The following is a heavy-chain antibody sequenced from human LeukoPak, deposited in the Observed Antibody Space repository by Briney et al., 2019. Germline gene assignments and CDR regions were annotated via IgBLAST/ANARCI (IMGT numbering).Heavy chain of an antibody. J-gene: IGHJ6*02. V-gene: IGHV1-69*04. CDR2: IIPMLSIT. CDR1: GGTFRSYA. CDR3: ATYNVDYYDTSDGMDV. D-gene: IGHD3-22*01. Sequence: SVKVSCKASGGTFRSYAINWVRQAPGQGLEWMGRIIPMLSITNYAQKLQGRVTITADKSTNTAYMELSSLRSVDTAVYYCATYNVDYYDTSDGMDVWGQGTTVTVSS.